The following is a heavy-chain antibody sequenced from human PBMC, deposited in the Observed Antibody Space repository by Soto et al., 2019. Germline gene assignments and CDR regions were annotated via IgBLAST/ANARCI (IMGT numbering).Heavy chain of an antibody. CDR3: ARDMHARLTHYSHP. J-gene: IGHJ5*02. Sequence: LSLACIVSGGSITSYHWSWIRQFPGKGLEWIAYTSYTGNTNYNPSLQSRVTISIDTSKNQLSLKMTSMTAADTAVYYCARDMHARLTHYSHPRCPGPLLTLSS. D-gene: IGHD2-15*01. CDR2: TSYTGNT. V-gene: IGHV4-59*01. CDR1: GGSITSYH.